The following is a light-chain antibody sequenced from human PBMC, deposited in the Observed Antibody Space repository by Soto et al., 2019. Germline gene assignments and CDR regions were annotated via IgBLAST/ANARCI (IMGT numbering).Light chain of an antibody. J-gene: IGKJ1*01. CDR1: QSISRC. CDR3: QQYNGYSTWK. Sequence: IQPTQSPSTLSASVGDRVTIACRASQSISRCLAWYQQKPGKDPKVLISDASSLHSGIPSRFSGSGSGTEFSLTFSCPQPDDFASYYCQQYNGYSTWKFGQGTK. CDR2: DAS. V-gene: IGKV1-5*01.